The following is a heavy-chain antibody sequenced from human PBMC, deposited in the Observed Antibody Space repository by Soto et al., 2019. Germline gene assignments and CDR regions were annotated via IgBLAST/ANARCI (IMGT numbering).Heavy chain of an antibody. V-gene: IGHV4-59*08. J-gene: IGHJ6*02. D-gene: IGHD3-10*01. CDR1: GGSISSYY. Sequence: QVQLQESGPGLVKPSETLSLSCTVSGGSISSYYWSWFRQSPGKRMEWIGYVHHSWGSSYNPSLQGRVAISLDTSKRQFSLKVTSVTATDPAVYYGARQGFGPLHGLVDVWGQGTTVTVSS. CDR3: ARQGFGPLHGLVDV. CDR2: VHHSWGS.